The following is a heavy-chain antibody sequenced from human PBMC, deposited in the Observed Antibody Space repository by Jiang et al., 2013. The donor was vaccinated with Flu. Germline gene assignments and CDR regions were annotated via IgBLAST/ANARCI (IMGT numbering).Heavy chain of an antibody. J-gene: IGHJ6*02. CDR1: GFTFSSYW. D-gene: IGHD4-23*01. CDR2: IKQDGSEK. V-gene: IGHV3-7*01. Sequence: SCAASGFTFSSYWMSWVRQAPGKGLEWVANIKQDGSEKYYVDSVKGRFTISRDNAKNSLYLQMNSLRAEDTAVYYCAREGYGGNSFYYYYGMDVWGQGTTVTVSS. CDR3: AREGYGGNSFYYYYGMDV.